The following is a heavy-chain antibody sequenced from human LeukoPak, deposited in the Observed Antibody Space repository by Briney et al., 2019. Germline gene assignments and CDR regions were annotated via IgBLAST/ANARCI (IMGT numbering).Heavy chain of an antibody. CDR2: IKQDGSEK. D-gene: IGHD6-6*01. J-gene: IGHJ4*02. Sequence: GGSLRLSCAASGFTFSSYWMSWVRQAPGKGLEWVANIKQDGSEKYYVDSVKGRFTISRDNAKNSLFLQMNSLRAEDTAVYYCARVVSSLAAGDPFDYWGQGTLVPVSS. CDR3: ARVVSSLAAGDPFDY. V-gene: IGHV3-7*01. CDR1: GFTFSSYW.